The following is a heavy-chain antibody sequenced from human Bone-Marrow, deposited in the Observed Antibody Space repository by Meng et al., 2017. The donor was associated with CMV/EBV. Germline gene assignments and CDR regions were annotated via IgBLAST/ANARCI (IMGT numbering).Heavy chain of an antibody. CDR2: MNPNSGNT. J-gene: IGHJ4*02. D-gene: IGHD6-19*01. CDR1: GYTFTSYD. CDR3: ATGVADFEY. Sequence: QVQRVLLGVGVRKPGASVKVTCKASGYTFTSYDINSVRQAAGQGLEWMGWMNPNSGNTDYAQKFQGRVTMTRNISKSTAYMDLSSLRSEDTAVYYCATGVADFEYWGQGTLVTVSS. V-gene: IGHV1-8*01.